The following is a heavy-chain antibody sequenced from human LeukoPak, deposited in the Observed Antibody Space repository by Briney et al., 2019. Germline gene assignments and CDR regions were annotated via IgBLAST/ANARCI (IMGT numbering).Heavy chain of an antibody. Sequence: PSEPLSLTCAVSGGSISSYYWSWIRQPPGKGLEWIGYIYYSGSTNYNPSLKSRVTISVDTSKNQFSLKLSSVTAADTAVYYCARVAAGGNYFDYWGQGTLVTVSS. CDR1: GGSISSYY. V-gene: IGHV4-59*01. CDR2: IYYSGST. J-gene: IGHJ4*02. D-gene: IGHD6-13*01. CDR3: ARVAAGGNYFDY.